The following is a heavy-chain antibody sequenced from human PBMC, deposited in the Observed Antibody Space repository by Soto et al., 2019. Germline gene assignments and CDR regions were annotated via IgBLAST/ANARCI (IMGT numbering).Heavy chain of an antibody. CDR1: GGSFSGYY. V-gene: IGHV4-34*01. J-gene: IGHJ4*02. Sequence: QVQLQQWGAGLLKPSETLSLTCAVYGGSFSGYYWSWIRQPPGKGLEWIGEINHSGSTNYNPSLKSRVTISVYTSKNQFSLKLSSVTAADTAVYYCARPAIAAAVSAFDYWGQGTLVTVSS. D-gene: IGHD6-13*01. CDR2: INHSGST. CDR3: ARPAIAAAVSAFDY.